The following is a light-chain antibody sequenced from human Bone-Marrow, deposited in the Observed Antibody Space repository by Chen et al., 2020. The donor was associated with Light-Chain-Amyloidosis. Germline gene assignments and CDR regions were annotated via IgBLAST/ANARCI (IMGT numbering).Light chain of an antibody. CDR2: DDS. CDR3: QVWDRSSDRPV. Sequence: SYVLPQPSSVSVAPGQTATIACGGNNIGSTSVHWYQQTPGQAPPLVVYDDSDRPSGIPEGLSGANSGNTATLTISRVDAGDEADYYCQVWDRSSDRPVFGGGTKLTGL. CDR1: NIGSTS. V-gene: IGLV3-21*02. J-gene: IGLJ3*02.